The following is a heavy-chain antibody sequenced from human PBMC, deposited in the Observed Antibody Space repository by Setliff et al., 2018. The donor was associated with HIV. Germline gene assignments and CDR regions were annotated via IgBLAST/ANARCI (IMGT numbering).Heavy chain of an antibody. D-gene: IGHD3-10*01. CDR1: GGSITRTPYY. Sequence: PSETLSLTCTVSGGSITRTPYYWGWIRQPPGKGLEWIGSILHSGTAYDNPSLKSRVTISVDPSKNQILLRLSSVTAADTAVYYCARLSGGMVPNYWGQGTLVTVSS. V-gene: IGHV4-39*01. CDR2: ILHSGTA. CDR3: ARLSGGMVPNY. J-gene: IGHJ4*02.